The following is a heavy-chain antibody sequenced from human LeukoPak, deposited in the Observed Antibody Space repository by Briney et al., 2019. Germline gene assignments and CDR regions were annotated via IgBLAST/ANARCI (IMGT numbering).Heavy chain of an antibody. CDR3: AKGIYSSGWSYFDY. CDR1: GFTFSNSA. CDR2: LSGSGITT. J-gene: IGHJ4*01. V-gene: IGHV3-23*01. Sequence: GGSLRLSCAASGFTFSNSAMSWVRQAQGKGLEWVSTLSGSGITTYYADSVKGRFTISRDNSKNTLYLQMNSLRAEDTAVYYCAKGIYSSGWSYFDYWGHGTLVTVSS. D-gene: IGHD6-19*01.